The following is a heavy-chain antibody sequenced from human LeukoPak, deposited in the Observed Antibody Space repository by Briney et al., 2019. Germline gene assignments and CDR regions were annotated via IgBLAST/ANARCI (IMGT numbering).Heavy chain of an antibody. D-gene: IGHD3-16*02. J-gene: IGHJ4*02. CDR1: GGSFSGYY. Sequence: PSETLSLTCAVYGGSFSGYYWSWIRQPPGKGLEWIGEINHSGSTNYNPSLKSRVTISVDTSKNKFSLKLSSVTAADTAVYYCARGDYYDYVWGSYRYTFYLDYWGQGTLVTVST. V-gene: IGHV4-34*01. CDR2: INHSGST. CDR3: ARGDYYDYVWGSYRYTFYLDY.